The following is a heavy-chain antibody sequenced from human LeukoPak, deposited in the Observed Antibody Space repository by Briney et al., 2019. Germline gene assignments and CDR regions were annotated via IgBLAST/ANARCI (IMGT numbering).Heavy chain of an antibody. Sequence: PSETLSLTCAVYGGSFSGYYWSWIRQPPGKGLEWIGEINHSGSTNYNPSLKSRVTISVDTSKNQFSLKLSSVTAADSALYFCARQRTSGSASNLRVAQIDSWGQGTLVTVSS. CDR3: ARQRTSGSASNLRVAQIDS. D-gene: IGHD3-3*01. CDR1: GGSFSGYY. V-gene: IGHV4-34*01. J-gene: IGHJ4*02. CDR2: INHSGST.